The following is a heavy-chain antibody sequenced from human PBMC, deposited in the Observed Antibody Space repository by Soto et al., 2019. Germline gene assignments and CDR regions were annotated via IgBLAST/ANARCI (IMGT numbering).Heavy chain of an antibody. CDR1: GFTFSSFS. V-gene: IGHV3-21*01. J-gene: IGHJ6*02. CDR3: AISPPWTPVFRGGMDV. Sequence: EVSLVESGGGLVKPGGSLRLSCAASGFTFSSFSMNWVRQAPGKGLEWVSSISSTRSNIYHADSLKGRFTISRDNAQNSLYLQMNSLGAGDTAGYYLAISPPWTPVFRGGMDVWGQGTTVIVAS. CDR2: ISSTRSNI. D-gene: IGHD2-21*01.